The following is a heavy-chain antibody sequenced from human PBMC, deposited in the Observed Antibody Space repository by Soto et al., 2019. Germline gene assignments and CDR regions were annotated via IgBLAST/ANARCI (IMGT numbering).Heavy chain of an antibody. CDR1: GFTFSDYA. D-gene: IGHD5-12*01. V-gene: IGHV3-23*01. Sequence: QTGGSLRLSCAASGFTFSDYAMSWVRQAPGKGLEWVSVITGSGGSTYYADSVKGRFTISRDNSKNTLYLQMNSLRVEDTAVYYCASPRGGLRFLDFDFWGQGTLVTVSS. CDR2: ITGSGGST. CDR3: ASPRGGLRFLDFDF. J-gene: IGHJ4*02.